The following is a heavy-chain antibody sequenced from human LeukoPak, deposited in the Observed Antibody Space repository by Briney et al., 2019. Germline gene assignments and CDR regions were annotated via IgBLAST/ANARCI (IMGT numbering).Heavy chain of an antibody. V-gene: IGHV3-21*01. CDR1: GFTFSSYW. CDR3: APRDFGSYPP. J-gene: IGHJ5*02. Sequence: GGSLRLSCAASGFTFSSYWMTWVRQAPGKGLEWVSSISGSSIYIYYADSVKGRFTISRDNAKKSLYLQMNGLRAEDTAVYYCAPRDFGSYPPWGQGSLVTVSS. CDR2: ISGSSIYI. D-gene: IGHD1-26*01.